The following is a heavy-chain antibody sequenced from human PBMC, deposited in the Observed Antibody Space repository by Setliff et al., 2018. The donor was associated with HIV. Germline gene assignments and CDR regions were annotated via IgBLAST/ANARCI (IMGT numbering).Heavy chain of an antibody. CDR3: HSGYDTEEQSYFDY. CDR1: GFIFRNYW. Sequence: SLRLSCAVSGFIFRNYWMTWVRQAPGRGLEWVASINQDESEKYYVDSVKGRFTISRDNAKNTLYLQMNSLRAEDTGVYYCHSGYDTEEQSYFDYWGQGALVTV. V-gene: IGHV3-7*01. CDR2: INQDESEK. D-gene: IGHD5-12*01. J-gene: IGHJ4*02.